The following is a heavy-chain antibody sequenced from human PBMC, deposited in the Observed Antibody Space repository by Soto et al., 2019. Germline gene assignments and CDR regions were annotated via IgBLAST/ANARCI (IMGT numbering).Heavy chain of an antibody. D-gene: IGHD2-15*01. Sequence: PSETLSLTCTVSGGSISSGGYYWSWIRQHPGKGLEWIGYIYYSGSTYYNPSLKSRVTISVDTSKNQFSLKLSSVTAADTAVYYCARALFAHDCSGGSCYIKSPLPLHDYWGQGTLVTVSS. CDR3: ARALFAHDCSGGSCYIKSPLPLHDY. V-gene: IGHV4-31*03. CDR1: GGSISSGGYY. CDR2: IYYSGST. J-gene: IGHJ4*02.